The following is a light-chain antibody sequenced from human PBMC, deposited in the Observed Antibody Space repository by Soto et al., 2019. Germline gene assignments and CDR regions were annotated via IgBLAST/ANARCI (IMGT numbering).Light chain of an antibody. Sequence: DIQLTQSPSSLSASVGDRVTITCRARQDISSYLVWYQQTPGKAPKLLINAASSLQSGLPSRFSGSGSGTEFSLTISSLQPEDSATYYCQQVNSYPWTFGKGTKVEIK. CDR3: QQVNSYPWT. J-gene: IGKJ1*01. CDR2: AAS. V-gene: IGKV1-9*01. CDR1: QDISSY.